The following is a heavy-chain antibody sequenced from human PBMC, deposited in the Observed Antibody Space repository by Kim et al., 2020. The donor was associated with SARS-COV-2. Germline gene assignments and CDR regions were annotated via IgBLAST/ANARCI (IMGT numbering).Heavy chain of an antibody. CDR1: GYTFTSYY. J-gene: IGHJ6*02. CDR3: AKDIVVVPAAMLGSNYYYYGMDV. Sequence: ASVKVSCKASGYTFTSYYMHWVRQAPGQGLEWMGIINPSGGSTSYAQKFQGRATMTRDTSTSTVYMELSSLRSEDTAVYYCAKDIVVVPAAMLGSNYYYYGMDVWGQGTTVTVSS. D-gene: IGHD2-2*01. CDR2: INPSGGST. V-gene: IGHV1-46*01.